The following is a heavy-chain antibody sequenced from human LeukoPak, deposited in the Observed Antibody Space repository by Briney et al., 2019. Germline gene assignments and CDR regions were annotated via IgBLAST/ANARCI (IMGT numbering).Heavy chain of an antibody. CDR2: ISDNGGST. J-gene: IGHJ4*02. CDR1: GFNFSSYA. D-gene: IGHD6-13*01. Sequence: GGSLRLSCAASGFNFSSYAMSWVRQAPGKGLEWVSTISDNGGSTYYADSVKGRFTISRDNSKNTLYLQMNSLRAEDTAVYYCAKPPPDSSSWLFDYWGQGALVTVSS. V-gene: IGHV3-23*01. CDR3: AKPPPDSSSWLFDY.